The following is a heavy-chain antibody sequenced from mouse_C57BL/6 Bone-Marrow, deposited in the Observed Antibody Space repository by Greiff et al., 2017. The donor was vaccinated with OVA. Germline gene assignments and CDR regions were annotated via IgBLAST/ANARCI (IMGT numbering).Heavy chain of an antibody. J-gene: IGHJ2*01. CDR3: ARSGDYASRDYFDY. CDR1: GYTFTNYW. CDR2: IYPGGGYT. D-gene: IGHD2-4*01. Sequence: QVQLKESGAELVRPGTSVKMSCKASGYTFTNYWIGWAKQRPGHGLEWIGDIYPGGGYTNYNEKFKGKATLTADKSSSTAYMQFSSLTSEDSAIYYCARSGDYASRDYFDYWGQGTTLTVSS. V-gene: IGHV1-63*01.